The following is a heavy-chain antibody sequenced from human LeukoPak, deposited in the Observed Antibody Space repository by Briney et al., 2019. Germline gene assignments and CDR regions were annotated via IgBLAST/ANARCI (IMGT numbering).Heavy chain of an antibody. V-gene: IGHV3-33*01. D-gene: IGHD3-22*01. Sequence: GGSLRLSCAASGYIFSNYGMHWVRQAPGKGLEWVAVMWYDESKTYYADSVKGRFTISRDKSKNTLYLQMNTLRVEDTAVYYCARARGVSTGYRPIDYWGQGTLVTVSS. CDR3: ARARGVSTGYRPIDY. CDR1: GYIFSNYG. J-gene: IGHJ4*02. CDR2: MWYDESKT.